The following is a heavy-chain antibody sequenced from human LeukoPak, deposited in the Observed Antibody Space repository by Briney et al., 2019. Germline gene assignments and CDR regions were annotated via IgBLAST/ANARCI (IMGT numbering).Heavy chain of an antibody. D-gene: IGHD3-9*01. V-gene: IGHV3-21*01. J-gene: IGHJ3*02. CDR2: ISSSSSYI. CDR1: GFTFSSYS. Sequence: GGSLRLSCAASGFTFSSYSMNWVRQAPGKGLEWVSSISSSSSYIYYADSVKGRFTISGDNAKNSLYLQMNSLRAEDTAVYYCARDYDILTVYAFDIWGQGTMVTVSS. CDR3: ARDYDILTVYAFDI.